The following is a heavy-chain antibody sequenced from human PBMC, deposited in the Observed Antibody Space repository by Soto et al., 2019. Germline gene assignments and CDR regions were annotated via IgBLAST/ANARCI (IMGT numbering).Heavy chain of an antibody. CDR2: INPSGGST. D-gene: IGHD6-13*01. Sequence: ASVKVSCKASGYTFTSYYMHWVRQAPGQGLEWMGIINPSGGSTSYAQKFQGRVTMTRDTSTSTVYMELSSLRSEDTAVYYCASDLFLVSSSWTPGYWGQGTLVTVSS. V-gene: IGHV1-46*01. J-gene: IGHJ4*02. CDR1: GYTFTSYY. CDR3: ASDLFLVSSSWTPGY.